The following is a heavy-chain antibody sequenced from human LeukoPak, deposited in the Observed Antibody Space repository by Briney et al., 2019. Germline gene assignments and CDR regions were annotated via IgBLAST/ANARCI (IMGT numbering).Heavy chain of an antibody. Sequence: PSETLSLTCTVSGGSISSYYWSWIRQPAGKGLEWIGRIYTSGSTNYNPSLKSRVTISVDTSKNQFSLKLSSVTAADTAVYYCANLGISSSWYLFDYWGQGTLVTVSS. D-gene: IGHD6-13*01. CDR1: GGSISSYY. J-gene: IGHJ4*02. V-gene: IGHV4-4*07. CDR3: ANLGISSSWYLFDY. CDR2: IYTSGST.